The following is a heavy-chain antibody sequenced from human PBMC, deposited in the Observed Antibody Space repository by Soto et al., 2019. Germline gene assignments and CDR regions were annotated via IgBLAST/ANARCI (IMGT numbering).Heavy chain of an antibody. CDR1: GYTFTSYA. V-gene: IGHV1-3*01. D-gene: IGHD1-26*01. J-gene: IGHJ5*02. CDR3: AREPYSGSHMVDWFDP. Sequence: QVQLVQSGAEVKKPGASVKVSYKASGYTFTSYAMHWVRQAPGQRLEWMGWINAGNGNTKYSQKFQGRVTITRDTSASTAYMELSSLRSEDTAVYYCAREPYSGSHMVDWFDPWGQGTLVTVSS. CDR2: INAGNGNT.